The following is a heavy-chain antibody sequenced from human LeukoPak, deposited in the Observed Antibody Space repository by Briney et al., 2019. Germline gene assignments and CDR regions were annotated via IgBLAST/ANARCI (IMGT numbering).Heavy chain of an antibody. Sequence: SSETLSLTCSVSGGSISSSSYYWGWIRQPPGKGLEWIGSAYYGGNIYYNPSLKSRVTISVDTSKNQFSLKLSSVTATDTAVYYCARHDSSGPYNAFDIWGQGTMVTVSS. CDR3: ARHDSSGPYNAFDI. CDR2: AYYGGNI. V-gene: IGHV4-39*01. J-gene: IGHJ3*02. D-gene: IGHD3-22*01. CDR1: GGSISSSSYY.